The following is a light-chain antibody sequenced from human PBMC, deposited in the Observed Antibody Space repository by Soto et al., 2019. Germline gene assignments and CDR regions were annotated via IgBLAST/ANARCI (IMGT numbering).Light chain of an antibody. CDR3: TSSTSTRTLV. CDR1: SNDIGAKNY. V-gene: IGLV2-14*01. J-gene: IGLJ2*01. CDR2: EAA. Sequence: QSALTQPASVSGSPGQSITISCTGTSNDIGAKNYVSWYQHHPGKAPKILIYEAANRPSGVSHRFSGSKSANTASLTISGLQAEDEADYFCTSSTSTRTLVFGGGTKLTVL.